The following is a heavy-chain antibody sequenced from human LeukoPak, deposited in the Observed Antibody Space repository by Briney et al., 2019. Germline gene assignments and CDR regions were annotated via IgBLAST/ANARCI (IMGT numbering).Heavy chain of an antibody. J-gene: IGHJ4*02. Sequence: SVKVSCKASGGTFSSYAISWVRQAPGQGLEWMGGIIPIFGTANYAQKFQGRVTITAGESTSTAYMELSSLRSEDTAVYYRARSHSGSLRDFDYWGQGTLVTVSS. D-gene: IGHD1-26*01. CDR2: IIPIFGTA. V-gene: IGHV1-69*13. CDR3: ARSHSGSLRDFDY. CDR1: GGTFSSYA.